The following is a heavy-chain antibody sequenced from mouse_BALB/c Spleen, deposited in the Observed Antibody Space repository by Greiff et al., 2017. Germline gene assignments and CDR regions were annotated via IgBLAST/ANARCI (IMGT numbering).Heavy chain of an antibody. D-gene: IGHD1-2*01. CDR2: IDPSDSET. CDR3: ARGPLLRLLWYFDV. J-gene: IGHJ1*01. Sequence: QVQLQQPGAELVKPGAPVKLSCKASGYTFTSYWMNWVKQRPGRGLEWIGRIDPSDSETHYNQKFKDKATLTVDKSSSTAYIQRSSLTSEDSAVYYCARGPLLRLLWYFDVWGAGTTVTVSS. V-gene: IGHV1-69*02. CDR1: GYTFTSYW.